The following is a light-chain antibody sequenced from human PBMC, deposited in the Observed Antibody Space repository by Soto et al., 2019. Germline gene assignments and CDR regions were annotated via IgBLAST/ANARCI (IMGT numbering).Light chain of an antibody. J-gene: IGKJ5*01. V-gene: IGKV3-20*01. CDR3: QQYGSSPIT. CDR1: QSVRSSY. Sequence: EIVLTQSPGTLSLSPGERATLSCRASQSVRSSYLAWYQQKPGQAPRLLISVASSRATGIPDRFSGSGSGTDFTLTISILEPEDFAVYYCQQYGSSPITFGQGTRLEIK. CDR2: VAS.